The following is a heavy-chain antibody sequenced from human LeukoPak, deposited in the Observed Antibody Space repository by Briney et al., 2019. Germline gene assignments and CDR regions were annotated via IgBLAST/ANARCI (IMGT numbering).Heavy chain of an antibody. D-gene: IGHD6-19*01. Sequence: GRSLRLSCAASGFTFSSHARSWVRQAPGKGLEWVSVISGSGSNTYYADSVKGRSTISRDNSKNTLYLQMNSLRAEDTAVYYCAKDPSIAVAGYFDYWGQGTLVTVSS. CDR1: GFTFSSHA. V-gene: IGHV3-23*01. CDR3: AKDPSIAVAGYFDY. CDR2: ISGSGSNT. J-gene: IGHJ4*02.